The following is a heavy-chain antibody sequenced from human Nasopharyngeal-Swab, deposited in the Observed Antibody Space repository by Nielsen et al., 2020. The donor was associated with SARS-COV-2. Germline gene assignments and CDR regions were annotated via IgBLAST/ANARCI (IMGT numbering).Heavy chain of an antibody. Sequence: GGSLRLSCAASGFTFSSYGMHWVRQAPGKGLEWVAVVSYDGSNKYCADSVKGRFTISRDNSKNSLYLQINSLRVEDTAMYYCARDTYHFWSGYRYFDSWGQGTLVTVSS. CDR3: ARDTYHFWSGYRYFDS. CDR2: VSYDGSNK. D-gene: IGHD3-3*01. V-gene: IGHV3-30*03. J-gene: IGHJ4*02. CDR1: GFTFSSYG.